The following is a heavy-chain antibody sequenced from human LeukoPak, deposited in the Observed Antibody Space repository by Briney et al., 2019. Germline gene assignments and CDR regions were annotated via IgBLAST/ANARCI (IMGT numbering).Heavy chain of an antibody. CDR3: AKEGGSGYCSSTGCFGAFDI. CDR1: GFTFDDYA. CDR2: ISWNSASI. D-gene: IGHD2-2*01. V-gene: IGHV3-9*01. J-gene: IGHJ3*02. Sequence: PGGSLRLSCAASGFTFDDYAMHWVRQTPGKGLEWVSGISWNSASIGYADSLKGRFTISRDNAKNSLYLQMNSLRAEDTALYYCAKEGGSGYCSSTGCFGAFDIWGQGTMVTVSS.